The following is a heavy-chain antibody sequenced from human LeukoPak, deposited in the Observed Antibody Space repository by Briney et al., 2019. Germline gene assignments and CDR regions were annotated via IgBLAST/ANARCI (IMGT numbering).Heavy chain of an antibody. CDR3: ARGGDFDY. CDR1: GFTFSSYA. CDR2: ISYDGSNK. J-gene: IGHJ4*02. V-gene: IGHV3-30*04. Sequence: GGSLRLSCAASGFTFSSYAMHWVRQAPGKGLEWVAVISYDGSNKYYADSVRGRFTIPRDNSKNTLYLQMNSLRAEDTAVYYCARGGDFDYWGQGTLVTVSS.